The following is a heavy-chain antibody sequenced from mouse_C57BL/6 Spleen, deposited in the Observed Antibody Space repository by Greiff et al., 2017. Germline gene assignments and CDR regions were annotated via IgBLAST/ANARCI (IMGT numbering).Heavy chain of an antibody. J-gene: IGHJ2*01. CDR1: GFTFSSYA. CDR3: ARAGDYKDFDY. D-gene: IGHD2-12*01. V-gene: IGHV5-4*03. CDR2: ISDGGSYT. Sequence: EVMLVESGGGLVKPGGSLTLSCAASGFTFSSYAMSWVRQTPEKRLEWVATISDGGSYTYYPDNVKGRFTSSRDNAKNNLYLQMSHLKSEDTAMYYCARAGDYKDFDYWGQGTTLTVSS.